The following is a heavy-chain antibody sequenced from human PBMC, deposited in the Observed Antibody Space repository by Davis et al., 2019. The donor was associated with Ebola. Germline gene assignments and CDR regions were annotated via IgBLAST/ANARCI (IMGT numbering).Heavy chain of an antibody. CDR1: GGSISSYY. V-gene: IGHV4-59*01. J-gene: IGHJ5*02. D-gene: IGHD3-3*01. Sequence: SETLSLTCTVSGGSISSYYWSWIRQPPGKGLEWIGYIYYSGSTNYNPSLKSRVTISVDTSKNQFSLKLSSVTAADTAVYYCARAGGYDFWSGYALNWFDPWGQGTLVTVSS. CDR3: ARAGGYDFWSGYALNWFDP. CDR2: IYYSGST.